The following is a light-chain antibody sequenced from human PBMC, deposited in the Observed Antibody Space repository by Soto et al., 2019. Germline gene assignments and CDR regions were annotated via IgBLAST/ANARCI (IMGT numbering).Light chain of an antibody. J-gene: IGKJ5*01. CDR2: GAS. CDR3: QYYGNSRIT. V-gene: IGKV3-20*01. CDR1: QSVSSSY. Sequence: IVLTQSPGTLSLSPGERAALSCRGSQSVSSSYLAWYQQKPGQAPRLLIYGASSRATGIPDRFSGSGSGTDFTLTINRLEPEDFGVYYCQYYGNSRITFGQGTRLEI.